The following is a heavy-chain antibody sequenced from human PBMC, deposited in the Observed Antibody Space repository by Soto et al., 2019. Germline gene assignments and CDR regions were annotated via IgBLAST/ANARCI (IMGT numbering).Heavy chain of an antibody. V-gene: IGHV3-23*01. J-gene: IGHJ3*01. Sequence: GGSLRLSCAASGFIFTNYAMNWVRQAPGKGLEWVSVIGGRGNSAYYADSVQGRFTISRDNSKNTLSLQMSSLTADDTAIYYCVREGRGSFDFWGRGTMVTVSS. CDR1: GFIFTNYA. CDR3: VREGRGSFDF. D-gene: IGHD5-12*01. CDR2: IGGRGNSA.